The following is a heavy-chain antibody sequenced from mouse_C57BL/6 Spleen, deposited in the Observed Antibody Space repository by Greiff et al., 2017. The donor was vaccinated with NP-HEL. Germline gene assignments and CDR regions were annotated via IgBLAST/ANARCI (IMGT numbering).Heavy chain of an antibody. D-gene: IGHD1-1*01. V-gene: IGHV1-62-2*01. CDR2: FYPGSGSI. J-gene: IGHJ1*03. CDR3: ARNEEGGYYGSSYPWYFDV. CDR1: GYTFTEYT. Sequence: QVQLQQSGAELVKPGASVKLSCKASGYTFTEYTIHWVKQRSGQGLEWIGWFYPGSGSIKYNEKFKDKATLTADKSSSTVYMELSRLTSEDSAVYFCARNEEGGYYGSSYPWYFDVWGTGTTVTVSS.